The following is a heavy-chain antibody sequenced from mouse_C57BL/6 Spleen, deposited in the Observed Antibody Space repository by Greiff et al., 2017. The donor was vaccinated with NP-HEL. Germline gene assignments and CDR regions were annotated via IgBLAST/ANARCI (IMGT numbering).Heavy chain of an antibody. D-gene: IGHD2-3*01. CDR2: ILPGSGST. Sequence: VKVVESGAELMKPGASVKLSCKATGYTFTGYWIEWVKQRPGHGLEWIGEILPGSGSTNYNEKFKGKATFTADTSSNTAYMQLSSLTTEDSAIYYCAREVGYDAGSRSAYWGQGTLVTVSA. V-gene: IGHV1-9*01. CDR1: GYTFTGYW. J-gene: IGHJ3*01. CDR3: AREVGYDAGSRSAY.